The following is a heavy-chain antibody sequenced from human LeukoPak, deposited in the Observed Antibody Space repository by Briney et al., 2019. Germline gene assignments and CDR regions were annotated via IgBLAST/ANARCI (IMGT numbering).Heavy chain of an antibody. V-gene: IGHV1-46*01. Sequence: GASVKVSCKASGYTFTNYHVHWVRQAPGQGPEWMGVINPNAGNTDFAQKFHGRVTLTRDASTTTVYMELSSLRSEDTAVYYCARDWSGSYFSGVPHYWGQGTLVTVSS. CDR2: INPNAGNT. CDR3: ARDWSGSYFSGVPHY. D-gene: IGHD1-26*01. CDR1: GYTFTNYH. J-gene: IGHJ4*02.